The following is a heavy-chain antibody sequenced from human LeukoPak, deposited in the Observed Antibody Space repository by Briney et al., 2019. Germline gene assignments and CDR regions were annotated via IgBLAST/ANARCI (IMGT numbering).Heavy chain of an antibody. V-gene: IGHV4-31*03. CDR3: ARGQGGWFDP. Sequence: PSETLSLTCTVSGGSISSGGYYWSWIRHHPGKGLEWIGYIYYSGSTYYNPSLKSRVTISVDTSKNQFSLKLSSVTAADTAVYYCARGQGGWFDPWGQGTLVTVSS. CDR2: IYYSGST. D-gene: IGHD3-16*01. CDR1: GGSISSGGYY. J-gene: IGHJ5*02.